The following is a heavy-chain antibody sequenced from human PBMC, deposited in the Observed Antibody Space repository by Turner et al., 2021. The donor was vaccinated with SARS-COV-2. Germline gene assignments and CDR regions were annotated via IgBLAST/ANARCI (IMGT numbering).Heavy chain of an antibody. CDR3: ARVEASWGKRGMDV. CDR1: GDSVSSSTNY. D-gene: IGHD3-16*01. Sequence: LHLQESGPGLVKPSETLSLTCTFSGDSVSSSTNYWGWIRQPPGKGLELIATIYYSRSTYYNASRKSRVIVNLDTSKNQVSLKLTSVTAADTAVYYCARVEASWGKRGMDVWGQGTTVTVSS. V-gene: IGHV4-39*01. J-gene: IGHJ6*02. CDR2: IYYSRST.